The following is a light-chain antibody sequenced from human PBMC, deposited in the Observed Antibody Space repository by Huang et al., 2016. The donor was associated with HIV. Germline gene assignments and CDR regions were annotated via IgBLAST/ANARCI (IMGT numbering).Light chain of an antibody. CDR1: QSVSTY. J-gene: IGKJ5*01. CDR3: QQRSNWPLT. V-gene: IGKV3-11*01. Sequence: EIVLTQSPATLSLSPGESATLSCRASQSVSTYLAWYQQKPGQAPRRLIYDISNRATGIPPRFSGSGSVTDFTLTISSLEPEDFAVYYCQQRSNWPLTFGQGTRLEI. CDR2: DIS.